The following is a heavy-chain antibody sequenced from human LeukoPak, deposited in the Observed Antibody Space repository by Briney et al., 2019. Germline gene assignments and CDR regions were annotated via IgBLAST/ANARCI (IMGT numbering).Heavy chain of an antibody. CDR2: IYHSGST. CDR3: ARFDSSSWYGDY. J-gene: IGHJ4*02. Sequence: PSETLSLTCTISGGSISSGGYYWSWIRQPPGKGLEWIGYIYHSGSTYYNPSLKSRVTISVDRSKNQFSLKLSSVTAADTAVYYCARFDSSSWYGDYWGQGTLVTVSS. V-gene: IGHV4-30-2*01. CDR1: GGSISSGGYY. D-gene: IGHD6-13*01.